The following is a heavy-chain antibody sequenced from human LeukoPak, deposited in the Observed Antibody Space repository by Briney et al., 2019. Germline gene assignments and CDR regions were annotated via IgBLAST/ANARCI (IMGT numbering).Heavy chain of an antibody. D-gene: IGHD3-22*01. CDR1: GGSISSGGYY. J-gene: IGHJ4*02. CDR3: ARVVIPIVFDY. Sequence: SETLSLTCTVSGGSISSGGYYWSWIRQPPGKGLEWIGYIYYSGSTNYNPSLKSRVTISVDTSKNQFSLKLSSVTAADTAVYYCARVVIPIVFDYWGQGTLVTVSS. V-gene: IGHV4-61*08. CDR2: IYYSGST.